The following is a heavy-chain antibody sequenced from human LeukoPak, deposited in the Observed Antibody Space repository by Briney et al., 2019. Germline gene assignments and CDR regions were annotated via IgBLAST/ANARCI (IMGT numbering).Heavy chain of an antibody. CDR3: ARDFDGPRASDY. D-gene: IGHD4-17*01. CDR1: GFTFSYFW. Sequence: GGSLRLSCAASGFTFSYFWMHWFRQTPGKGLVWVSCTNTDGSYSSYADSVKGRFTISRDNVRNTLYLQMSSLRAEDSAVYYCARDFDGPRASDYWGQGISVTVSS. V-gene: IGHV3-74*01. CDR2: TNTDGSYS. J-gene: IGHJ4*02.